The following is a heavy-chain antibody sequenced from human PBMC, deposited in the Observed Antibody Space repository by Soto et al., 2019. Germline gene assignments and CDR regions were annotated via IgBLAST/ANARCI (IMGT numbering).Heavy chain of an antibody. J-gene: IGHJ4*02. CDR1: GYTFTSYG. Sequence: ASVKVSCKASGYTFTSYGISWVRQAPGQGLEWMGWISAYNGNTNYAQKLQGRVTMTTDTSTSTAYMELRSLRSDDTAVYYCARGLGTMIVVVRPLDYWGQGTLVTVSS. CDR3: ARGLGTMIVVVRPLDY. CDR2: ISAYNGNT. V-gene: IGHV1-18*01. D-gene: IGHD3-22*01.